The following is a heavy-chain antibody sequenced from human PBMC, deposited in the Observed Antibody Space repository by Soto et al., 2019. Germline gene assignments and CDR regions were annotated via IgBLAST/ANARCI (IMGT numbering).Heavy chain of an antibody. D-gene: IGHD6-19*01. CDR1: GGSISSYY. V-gene: IGHV4-59*08. CDR2: IYYSGST. CDR3: ASTAHSSGWYSGGFDY. J-gene: IGHJ4*02. Sequence: SETLSLTCTVSGGSISSYYWSWIRQPPGKGLEWIGHIYYSGSTNYNPSLKSRVTISVDTSKNQFSLKLSSVTAADTAVYYCASTAHSSGWYSGGFDYWGQGTLVTVSS.